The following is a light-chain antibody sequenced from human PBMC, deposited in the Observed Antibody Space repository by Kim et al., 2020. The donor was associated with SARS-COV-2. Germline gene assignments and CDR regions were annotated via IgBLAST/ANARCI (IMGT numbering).Light chain of an antibody. J-gene: IGLJ2*01. CDR1: SLRTYY. CDR2: GKN. V-gene: IGLV3-19*01. Sequence: ALGQTVRITCQGDSLRTYYASWYQQKPGQAPILVIYGKNNRPSGIPDRFSGSSSGNTASLTVTGAQAVDEADYYCNSRDNSGDHVLFGGGTQLTVL. CDR3: NSRDNSGDHVL.